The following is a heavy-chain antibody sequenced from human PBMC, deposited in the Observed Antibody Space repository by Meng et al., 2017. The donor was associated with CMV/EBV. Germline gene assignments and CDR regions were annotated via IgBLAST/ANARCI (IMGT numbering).Heavy chain of an antibody. J-gene: IGHJ5*02. Sequence: VDRVQSGAELKKPGASVKVSSKASGYPFPGYYRHWVRQAPGQGLEWMGWINPNSGGTNYAQKFQGRVTMTRDTSISTAYMELSRLRSDDTAVYYCARGPLGEYSNYDAPWGQGTLVTVSS. CDR1: GYPFPGYY. D-gene: IGHD4-11*01. V-gene: IGHV1-2*02. CDR2: INPNSGGT. CDR3: ARGPLGEYSNYDAP.